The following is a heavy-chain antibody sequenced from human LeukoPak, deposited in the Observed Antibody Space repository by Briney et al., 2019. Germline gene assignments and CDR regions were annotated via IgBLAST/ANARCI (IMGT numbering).Heavy chain of an antibody. CDR3: ARDHRRGGTIDY. Sequence: PGGSLRLSCAASGFTFSSYSMNWVRQAPGKGLEWVSYISSTSTTMYYADSVKGRFTISRDNAKNSLFLQMNSLRAEGTAMYYCARDHRRGGTIDYWGQGTLVTVSS. V-gene: IGHV3-48*01. CDR2: ISSTSTTM. J-gene: IGHJ4*02. D-gene: IGHD1-1*01. CDR1: GFTFSSYS.